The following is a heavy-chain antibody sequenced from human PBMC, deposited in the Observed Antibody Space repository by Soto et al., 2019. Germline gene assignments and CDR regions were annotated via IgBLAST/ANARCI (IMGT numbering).Heavy chain of an antibody. CDR3: ARGDGRGSSGFYYYYGMDV. D-gene: IGHD6-25*01. CDR2: ISPYDGST. CDR1: GFTFTNYF. J-gene: IGHJ6*02. Sequence: QVQLVQSGAEVKKPGASVKVSCKASGFTFTNYFFHWVRQAPRQGLEWMGIISPYDGSTNYVQRLQGRVTMTRDTSTSTVYMELSSLRSEDTAVYYCARGDGRGSSGFYYYYGMDVWGHGTTVTVSS. V-gene: IGHV1-46*01.